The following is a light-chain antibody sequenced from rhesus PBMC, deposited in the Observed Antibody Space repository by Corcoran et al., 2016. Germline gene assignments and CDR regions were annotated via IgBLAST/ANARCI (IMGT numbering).Light chain of an antibody. Sequence: DIQMSQSPSSLSASVGDRVTITCQASQGINSYLTWYQQKPGKTPKLLIYYANTLASGVPSRFSGSGSGTDFTLTITNLQPEDFATYYCQQGNSDPWTFGQGTKVEIK. CDR2: YAN. CDR1: QGINSY. J-gene: IGKJ1*01. V-gene: IGKV1-32*02. CDR3: QQGNSDPWT.